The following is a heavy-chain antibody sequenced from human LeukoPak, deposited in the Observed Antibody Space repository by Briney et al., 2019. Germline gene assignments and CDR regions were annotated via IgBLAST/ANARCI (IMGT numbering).Heavy chain of an antibody. CDR2: IYPGDSDT. Sequence: GESLKISCKGSGYSFTSYWIGWVRQMPGKGLEWMGIIYPGDSDTRYSPSFQGQVTISADKSISTAYLQWSSLTASDTAMYYCARTPLCSGGSCYFWFDPWGKGTLVTVSS. CDR1: GYSFTSYW. D-gene: IGHD2-15*01. CDR3: ARTPLCSGGSCYFWFDP. J-gene: IGHJ5*02. V-gene: IGHV5-51*01.